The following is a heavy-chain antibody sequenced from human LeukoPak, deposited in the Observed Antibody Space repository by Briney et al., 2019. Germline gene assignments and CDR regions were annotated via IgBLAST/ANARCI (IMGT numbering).Heavy chain of an antibody. CDR2: ISSSSSYI. J-gene: IGHJ4*02. CDR1: GFTFSSYS. D-gene: IGHD3-10*01. Sequence: GGSLRLSCAASGFTFSSYSMNWVRQAPGKGLEWVSSISSSSSYIYYADSVKGRFTISRVNAKNSLYLQMNSLRAEDTAVYYCARDRTYGSGSALIDYWGQGTLVTVSS. CDR3: ARDRTYGSGSALIDY. V-gene: IGHV3-21*01.